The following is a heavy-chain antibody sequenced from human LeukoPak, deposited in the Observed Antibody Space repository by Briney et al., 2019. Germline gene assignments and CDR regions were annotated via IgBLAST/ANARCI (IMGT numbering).Heavy chain of an antibody. CDR3: ARGEGIAAAGSAPPFDY. Sequence: GGSLRLSCAASGFTFSSYAMHWVRQAPGKGLEWVAVISYDGSNKYYADSVKGRFTISRDNSKNTLYLQMNSLRAEDTAVYYCARGEGIAAAGSAPPFDYWGQGTLVTVSS. CDR1: GFTFSSYA. CDR2: ISYDGSNK. V-gene: IGHV3-30-3*01. D-gene: IGHD6-13*01. J-gene: IGHJ4*02.